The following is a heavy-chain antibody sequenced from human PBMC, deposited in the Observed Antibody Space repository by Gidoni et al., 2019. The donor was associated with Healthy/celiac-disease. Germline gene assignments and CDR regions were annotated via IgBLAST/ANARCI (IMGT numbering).Heavy chain of an antibody. CDR3: ARDKGAAAAPSDAFDI. V-gene: IGHV3-33*01. CDR1: GFTFSSYG. J-gene: IGHJ3*02. Sequence: QVQLVESGGGVVQPGRSLRLSCAASGFTFSSYGMHWVRQAPGKGLEWVAVIWYDGSNKYYADSVKGRFTISRDNSKNTLYLQMNSLRAEDTAVYYCARDKGAAAAPSDAFDIWGQGTMVTVSS. CDR2: IWYDGSNK. D-gene: IGHD6-13*01.